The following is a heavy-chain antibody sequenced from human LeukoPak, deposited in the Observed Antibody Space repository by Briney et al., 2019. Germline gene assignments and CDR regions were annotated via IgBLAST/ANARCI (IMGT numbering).Heavy chain of an antibody. CDR2: ISAYNGNT. J-gene: IGHJ4*02. CDR1: GYTFTSYG. CDR3: ARGTPSGGWVWSYYFDY. D-gene: IGHD6-19*01. Sequence: ASVKVSCKASGYTFTSYGISWVRQAPGQGLEWMGWISAYNGNTNYAQKLQGRVTMTTDTSTSTAYMELRSLRSDDTAVYYCARGTPSGGWVWSYYFDYWGQGTLVTVSS. V-gene: IGHV1-18*01.